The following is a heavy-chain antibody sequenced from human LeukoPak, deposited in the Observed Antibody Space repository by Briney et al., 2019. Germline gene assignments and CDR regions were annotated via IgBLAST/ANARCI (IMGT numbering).Heavy chain of an antibody. CDR3: ASSITMVRGVLIDY. J-gene: IGHJ4*02. Sequence: SETLSLTCIVSGYSISTGYYWGWIRQPPGKGLEWIGYIYYSGSTNYNPSLKSRVTISVDTSKNQFSLKLSSVTAADTAVYYCASSITMVRGVLIDYWGQGTLVTVSS. CDR2: IYYSGST. D-gene: IGHD3-10*01. V-gene: IGHV4-61*01. CDR1: GYSISTGYY.